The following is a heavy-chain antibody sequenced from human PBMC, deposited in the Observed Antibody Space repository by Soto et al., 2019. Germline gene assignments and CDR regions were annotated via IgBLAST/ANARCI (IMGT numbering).Heavy chain of an antibody. CDR3: ARGDSSSSVYYYYYGMDV. J-gene: IGHJ6*02. D-gene: IGHD6-6*01. CDR1: GFTFSSYW. V-gene: IGHV3-7*03. Sequence: GGSLSLSCAASGFTFSSYWMSWVRPAPGKGLEWVANIKQDGSEKYYVDSVKGRFTISRDNAKNSLYLQMNSLRAEDTAVYYCARGDSSSSVYYYYYGMDVWGQGITVTVSS. CDR2: IKQDGSEK.